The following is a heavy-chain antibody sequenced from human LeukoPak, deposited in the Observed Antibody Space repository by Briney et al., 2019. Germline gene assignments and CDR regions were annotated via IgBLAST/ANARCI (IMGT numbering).Heavy chain of an antibody. J-gene: IGHJ5*02. CDR3: AKDQYCSGWYTVGVFDP. CDR2: ISGSGGST. Sequence: GGSLRLSCAASGFTFSSYAMSWVRQAPGKGLEWDSDISGSGGSTYYADSVKGRFTISRGNSKNTLYLQMNSLRAEDTAVYYCAKDQYCSGWYTVGVFDPWGGGTRVSVST. D-gene: IGHD6-19*01. CDR1: GFTFSSYA. V-gene: IGHV3-23*01.